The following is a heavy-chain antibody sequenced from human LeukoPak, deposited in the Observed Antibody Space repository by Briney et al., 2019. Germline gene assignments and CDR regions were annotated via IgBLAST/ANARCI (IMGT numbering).Heavy chain of an antibody. CDR1: GFTVSHNY. CDR3: ASRNYYLDH. D-gene: IGHD2/OR15-2a*01. CDR2: IYSGGST. J-gene: IGHJ4*02. Sequence: GGSLRLSCAASGFTVSHNYMSWVRQAPGKGLEWVSVIYSGGSTNYADSVKGRFTISRDNSKSTLYLQINSLRAEDTAVYYCASRNYYLDHWGQGALVTVSS. V-gene: IGHV3-53*01.